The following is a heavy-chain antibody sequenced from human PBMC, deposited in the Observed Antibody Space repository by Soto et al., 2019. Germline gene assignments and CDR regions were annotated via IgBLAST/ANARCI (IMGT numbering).Heavy chain of an antibody. Sequence: VGSLRLSCAASGFTFSSYAMSWVRQAPGKGLEWVSAISGSGGSTYYADSVKGRFTISRDNSKNTLYLQMNSLRAEDTAVYYCAKAPAHRIAALFDYWGQGTLVTVSS. CDR2: ISGSGGST. CDR1: GFTFSSYA. J-gene: IGHJ4*02. CDR3: AKAPAHRIAALFDY. V-gene: IGHV3-23*01. D-gene: IGHD6-6*01.